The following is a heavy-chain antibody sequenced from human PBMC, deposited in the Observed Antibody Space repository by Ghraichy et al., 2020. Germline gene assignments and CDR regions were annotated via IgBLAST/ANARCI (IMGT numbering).Heavy chain of an antibody. Sequence: GGSLRLSCAASGFTFSSYNMHWVRQAPGKGLEWVSYISSPSSTIYYADSVKGRFTISRDNARNSLFLQGNSLRDEDTAVYYCASDSYGSGRGYYGMDVWGQGTTVTVSS. J-gene: IGHJ6*02. CDR1: GFTFSSYN. D-gene: IGHD3-10*01. CDR2: ISSPSSTI. V-gene: IGHV3-48*02. CDR3: ASDSYGSGRGYYGMDV.